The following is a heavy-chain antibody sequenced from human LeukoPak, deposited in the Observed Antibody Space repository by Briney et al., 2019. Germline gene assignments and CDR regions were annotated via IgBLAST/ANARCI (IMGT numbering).Heavy chain of an antibody. D-gene: IGHD3-22*01. CDR1: GYTFTSYD. V-gene: IGHV1-8*02. CDR3: AADYYDSSGYYY. CDR2: MNPNSGNT. J-gene: IGHJ4*02. Sequence: GASVKVSCKASGYTFTSYDINWVRQATGQGLEWMGWMNPNSGNTGYAQKFQGRVTMTEDTSTDTAYMELSSLRSEDTAVYYCAADYYDSSGYYYWGQGTLVTVSS.